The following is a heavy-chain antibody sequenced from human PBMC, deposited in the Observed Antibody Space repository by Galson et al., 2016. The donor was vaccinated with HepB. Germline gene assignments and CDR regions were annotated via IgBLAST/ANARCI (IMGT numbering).Heavy chain of an antibody. CDR3: ATTRRRTLRFRAGDYYYYAMDV. CDR2: FDAEEGET. J-gene: IGHJ6*02. V-gene: IGHV1-24*01. Sequence: SVKVSCKASGYTLIELSMYWVRQAPGKGLEWMGGFDAEEGETIYAQKFQGRVTMTEDTSTDTAYMELSSLRSEDTALYYCATTRRRTLRFRAGDYYYYAMDVWGQGTTVTVSS. D-gene: IGHD3-16*01. CDR1: GYTLIELS.